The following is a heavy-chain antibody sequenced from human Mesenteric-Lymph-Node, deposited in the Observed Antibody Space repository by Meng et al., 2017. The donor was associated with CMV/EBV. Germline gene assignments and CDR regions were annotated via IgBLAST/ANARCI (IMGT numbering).Heavy chain of an antibody. CDR3: ARGRHSGYDYYFDY. CDR1: GSTFTSYA. J-gene: IGHJ4*02. D-gene: IGHD5-12*01. V-gene: IGHV7-4-1*02. CDR2: INTNTGNP. Sequence: KASGSTFTSYAMNWVRQAPGQGLEWMGWINTNTGNPTYAQGFTGRFVFSLDTSVSTAYLQISSLKAEDTAVYYCARGRHSGYDYYFDYWGQGTLVTVSS.